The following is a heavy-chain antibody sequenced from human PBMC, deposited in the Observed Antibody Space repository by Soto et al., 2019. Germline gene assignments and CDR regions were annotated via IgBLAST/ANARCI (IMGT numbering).Heavy chain of an antibody. CDR1: GFTFSSYG. V-gene: IGHV3-30*03. CDR2: ISYDGSNK. CDR3: GGYCSGGSCRNWFDP. D-gene: IGHD2-15*01. Sequence: QVQLVESGGGVVQPGRSLRLSCAASGFTFSSYGMHWVRQAPGKGLEWVAVISYDGSNKYYADSVKGRFTISRDNSKNTLDLQMNSLRAEDTAVYYCGGYCSGGSCRNWFDPWGQGTLVTVSS. J-gene: IGHJ5*02.